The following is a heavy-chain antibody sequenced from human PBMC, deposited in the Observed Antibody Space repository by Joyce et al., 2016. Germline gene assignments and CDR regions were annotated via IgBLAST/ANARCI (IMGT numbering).Heavy chain of an antibody. Sequence: EVPLLESGGGLVQPGGSLSLSCAASDFPFRHFWMTWVRQAAGKGLGWVAKIKQDGSEKDQVDFVKCRFTIPRDNAKNSLYLQVISLTAEDTAVYYCARDRGTTGTLRYYYYYGLDVWGQGTTVTVSS. CDR2: IKQDGSEK. J-gene: IGHJ6*02. D-gene: IGHD1-1*01. V-gene: IGHV3-7*03. CDR3: ARDRGTTGTLRYYYYYGLDV. CDR1: DFPFRHFW.